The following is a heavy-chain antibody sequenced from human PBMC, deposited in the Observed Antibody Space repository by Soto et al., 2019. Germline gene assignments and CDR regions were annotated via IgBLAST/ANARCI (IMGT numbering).Heavy chain of an antibody. D-gene: IGHD2-2*01. CDR3: ARAGDDCSTTSCYMIDY. CDR2: IHYSGST. J-gene: IGHJ4*02. V-gene: IGHV4-39*01. CDR1: GDSIGTTHSY. Sequence: PSETLSLTCTVSGDSIGTTHSYWAWIRQSPGKGLEWIGNIHYSGSTYYMPSLRSRVTLSVDTSKNQFSLRLTSVTAEDTAVYYCARAGDDCSTTSCYMIDYWGQGALVTVSS.